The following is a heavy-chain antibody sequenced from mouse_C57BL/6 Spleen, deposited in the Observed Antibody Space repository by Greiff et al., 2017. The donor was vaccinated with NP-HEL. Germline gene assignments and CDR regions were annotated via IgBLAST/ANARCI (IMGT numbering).Heavy chain of an antibody. V-gene: IGHV5-17*01. J-gene: IGHJ4*01. D-gene: IGHD1-1*01. CDR2: ISSGSSTI. CDR1: GFTFSDYG. CDR3: ARYYGSSYYYAMDY. Sequence: EVKLVESGGGLVKPGGSLKLSCAASGFTFSDYGMHWVRQAPEKGLEWVAYISSGSSTIYYADTVKGRFTISRDNAKNTLFLQMTSLRSEDTAMYYCARYYGSSYYYAMDYWGQGTSGTVSS.